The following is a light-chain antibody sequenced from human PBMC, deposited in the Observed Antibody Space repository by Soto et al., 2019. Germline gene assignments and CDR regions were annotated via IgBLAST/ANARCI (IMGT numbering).Light chain of an antibody. CDR1: QSVRNNY. CDR2: SAS. CDR3: QQYTGSPLT. Sequence: EIVLTQSPGTLSLSPGERATLSCRASQSVRNNYLAWYQQKPGQAPRLLIYSASRRATGIPDRFTGSVSGTDFSLTISRLEPEDPAVYYCQQYTGSPLTFGGGTKVEI. V-gene: IGKV3-20*01. J-gene: IGKJ4*01.